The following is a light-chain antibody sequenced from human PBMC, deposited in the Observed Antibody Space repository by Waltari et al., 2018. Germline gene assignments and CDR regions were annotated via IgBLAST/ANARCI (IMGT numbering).Light chain of an antibody. CDR1: QNINRW. CDR3: QQYDSYSPT. J-gene: IGKJ4*01. V-gene: IGKV1-5*03. Sequence: DIQMTQSPSTLSASVGDRVTITCRASQNINRWLAWYQQKPGTVPKLLIFKASSLKSGVPSRFSGSGSGTEFTLTISSLQPDDFATYYCQQYDSYSPTFGGGTKVEI. CDR2: KAS.